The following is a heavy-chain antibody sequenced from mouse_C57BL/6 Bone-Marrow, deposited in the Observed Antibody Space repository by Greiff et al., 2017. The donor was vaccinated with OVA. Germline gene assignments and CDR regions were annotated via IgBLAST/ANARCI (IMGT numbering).Heavy chain of an antibody. D-gene: IGHD2-5*01. CDR1: GYTFTDYE. J-gene: IGHJ4*01. CDR2: IDPETGGT. Sequence: QVQLQQSGAELVRPGASVTLSCKASGYTFTDYEMHWVKQTPVHGLEWIGAIDPETGGTAYNQKFKGKAILTADTSSSTSYMELRSLTSEDSAFYYCTRGYSNYYAMDYWGQGTSVTVSS. V-gene: IGHV1-15*01. CDR3: TRGYSNYYAMDY.